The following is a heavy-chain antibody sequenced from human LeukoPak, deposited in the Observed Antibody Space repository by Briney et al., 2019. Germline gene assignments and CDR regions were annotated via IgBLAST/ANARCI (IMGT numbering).Heavy chain of an antibody. Sequence: GGSLRLSCAASGFTFSNAWMSWVRQAPGKGLEWVGRIKSKTDGGTTDYAAPVKGRSTISRDDSKNTLYLQMNSLKTEDTAVYYCTTDHYRGWFDPWGQGTLVTVSS. D-gene: IGHD1-14*01. CDR3: TTDHYRGWFDP. CDR2: IKSKTDGGTT. V-gene: IGHV3-15*01. CDR1: GFTFSNAW. J-gene: IGHJ5*02.